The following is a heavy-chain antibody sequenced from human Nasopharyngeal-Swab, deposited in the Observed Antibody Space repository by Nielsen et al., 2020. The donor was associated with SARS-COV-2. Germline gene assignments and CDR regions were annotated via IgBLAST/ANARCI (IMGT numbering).Heavy chain of an antibody. CDR2: INPSGGST. V-gene: IGHV1-46*01. D-gene: IGHD2-2*01. J-gene: IGHJ3*02. CDR3: ARGIYCSSTSCKGHDAFDI. Sequence: WVRQAPGQGLEWMGIINPSGGSTSYAQKFQGRVTMTRDTSTSTVYMELSSLRSEDTAVYYCARGIYCSSTSCKGHDAFDIWGQGTMVTV.